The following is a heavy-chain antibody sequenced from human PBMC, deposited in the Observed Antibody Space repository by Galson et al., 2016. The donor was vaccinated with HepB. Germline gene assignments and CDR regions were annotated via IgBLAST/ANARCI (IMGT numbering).Heavy chain of an antibody. CDR1: GFPFSVYS. J-gene: IGHJ4*02. CDR2: ISYDGGNK. CDR3: ARRVDRRRGFDY. Sequence: SLRLSCAASGFPFSVYSMHWVRQAPGKGLEWLAVISYDGGNKSYADSVKGRFTISKDNSKNMLYLHMHSLRTEDTALYFCARRVDRRRGFDYWGQGTLVTVSS. V-gene: IGHV3-30-3*01.